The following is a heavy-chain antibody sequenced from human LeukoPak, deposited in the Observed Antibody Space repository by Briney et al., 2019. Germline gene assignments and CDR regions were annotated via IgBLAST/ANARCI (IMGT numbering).Heavy chain of an antibody. CDR2: ISDSGAAT. Sequence: GGSLRLSCAGSGFTFSSYGMSWVRQAPGKGLEGVAAISDSGAATNYADSVKGRFTMSRDNSKNTLYLQMNSLRAEDTAVYYCAKAGVTTFPYHFDYWGQGALVTVSS. J-gene: IGHJ4*02. V-gene: IGHV3-23*01. CDR3: AKAGVTTFPYHFDY. D-gene: IGHD2/OR15-2a*01. CDR1: GFTFSSYG.